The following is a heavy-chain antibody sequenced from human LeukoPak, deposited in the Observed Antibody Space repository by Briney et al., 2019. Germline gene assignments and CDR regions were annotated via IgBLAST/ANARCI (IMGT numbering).Heavy chain of an antibody. CDR1: GGTFSSYA. CDR2: IIPIFGTA. V-gene: IGHV1-69*05. Sequence: SVKVSCKASGGTFSSYAISWVRQAPGQGLEWMGGIIPIFGTANYAQKFQGRVTITTDESTSTAYMELSSLRSEDTAVYYCARNVVVVPAATPGAFDIWGQGTMVTVSS. D-gene: IGHD2-2*01. CDR3: ARNVVVVPAATPGAFDI. J-gene: IGHJ3*02.